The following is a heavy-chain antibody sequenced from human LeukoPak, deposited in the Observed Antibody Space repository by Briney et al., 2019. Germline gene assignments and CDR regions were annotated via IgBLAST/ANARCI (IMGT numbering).Heavy chain of an antibody. CDR1: GDSISSYY. CDR3: SRENGAFSPFGY. V-gene: IGHV4-59*12. J-gene: IGHJ4*02. Sequence: PSETLSLTCTVSGDSISSYYWSWIRQPPGKGLEWIGYMYHSGSTNYNPSLKSRVTISVDTSKNQFSLKLSSVTAADTAVYYCSRENGAFSPFGYWGQGYLVTVLS. D-gene: IGHD2-8*01. CDR2: MYHSGST.